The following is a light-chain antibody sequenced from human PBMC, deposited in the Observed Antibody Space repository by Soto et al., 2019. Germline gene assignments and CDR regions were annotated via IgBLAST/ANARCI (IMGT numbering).Light chain of an antibody. Sequence: DIVMTQSPDSLSVSLGERATINFKSSQIVLYASNSKKYLAWYQQKPGQPPKLLIKWASTRESGVPDRFSGSGSETDFTLTISSLQAEDVAVYYCQQYYSSTITFGQGTRL. CDR3: QQYYSSTIT. CDR2: WAS. J-gene: IGKJ5*01. V-gene: IGKV4-1*01. CDR1: QIVLYASNSKKY.